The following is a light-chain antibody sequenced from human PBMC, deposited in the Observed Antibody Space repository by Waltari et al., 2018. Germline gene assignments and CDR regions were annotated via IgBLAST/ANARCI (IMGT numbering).Light chain of an antibody. V-gene: IGKV3-15*01. CDR3: QQYNSWPPRYT. Sequence: EIVLTQSPATLSVSPGERATLSCRASQSVSSNLAWYQHKPGQPPRLLIYGASTRATGIPARFSGSGSGTEFTLTISSLQSEDFAVYYCQQYNSWPPRYTLGQGTNLESK. J-gene: IGKJ2*01. CDR1: QSVSSN. CDR2: GAS.